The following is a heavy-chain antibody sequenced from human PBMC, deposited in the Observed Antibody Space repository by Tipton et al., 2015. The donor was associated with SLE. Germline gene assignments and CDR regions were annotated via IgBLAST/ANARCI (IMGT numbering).Heavy chain of an antibody. Sequence: SLRLSCAASGFTFSDYAMSWVRQAPGKGLEWVSGISGTSGTTYYADSVKGRFTISRDNSKNTLYPQMSSLRVEDTAVYHCAKGGLYELPFDYWGQGTLVTVSS. CDR1: GFTFSDYA. D-gene: IGHD3-16*02. V-gene: IGHV3-23*01. CDR2: ISGTSGTT. J-gene: IGHJ4*02. CDR3: AKGGLYELPFDY.